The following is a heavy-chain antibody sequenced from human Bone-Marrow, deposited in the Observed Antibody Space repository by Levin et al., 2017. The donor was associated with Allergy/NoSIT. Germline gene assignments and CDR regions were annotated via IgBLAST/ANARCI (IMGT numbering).Heavy chain of an antibody. J-gene: IGHJ2*01. CDR3: TKTVAAYWYFDL. CDR1: GFPFSSYA. V-gene: IGHV3-23*01. Sequence: GGSLRLSCVVSGFPFSSYAMSWVRQAPGEPLEWVSAVLGSGDSKYYAESVKGRFIISRDNSKNTLYLQMNSLRAEDTALYYCTKTVAAYWYFDLWGRGTLVTVSS. D-gene: IGHD2-21*01. CDR2: VLGSGDSK.